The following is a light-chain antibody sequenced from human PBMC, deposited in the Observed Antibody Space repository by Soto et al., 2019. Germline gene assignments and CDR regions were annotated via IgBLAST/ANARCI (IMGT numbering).Light chain of an antibody. CDR3: QQYGSSPAIT. V-gene: IGKV3-20*01. CDR2: GAS. J-gene: IGKJ5*01. CDR1: QSFSRSF. Sequence: EIVLTQSPGSLSLSPGERATLSCRASQSFSRSFLARYQQKPGQAPRLLIYGASSRATGIPDRFSGSGSGTDFTLTISRLEPEDFAVYYCQQYGSSPAITFGQGTRLEIK.